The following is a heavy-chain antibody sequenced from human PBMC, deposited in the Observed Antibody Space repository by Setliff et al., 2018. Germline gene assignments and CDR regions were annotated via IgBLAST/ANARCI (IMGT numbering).Heavy chain of an antibody. J-gene: IGHJ4*02. CDR2: INPNSGGT. Sequence: ASVKVSCKASGYTFTGYSMHWVRQAPGQGLEWMGRINPNSGGTIYAQKFQGRVTMTEDTSTDTAYMELSSLRSEDTAVYYCATDMGYSGYDAGGHFDYRGQGTLVTVSS. V-gene: IGHV1-2*06. CDR1: GYTFTGYS. CDR3: ATDMGYSGYDAGGHFDY. D-gene: IGHD5-12*01.